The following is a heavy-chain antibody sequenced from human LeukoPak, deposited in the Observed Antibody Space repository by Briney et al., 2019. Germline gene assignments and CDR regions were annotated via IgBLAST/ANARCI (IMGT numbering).Heavy chain of an antibody. CDR1: GGSFSGYY. Sequence: SETLSLTCAVYGGSFSGYYWSWIRQPPGKGLEWIGEINHSGSTNYNPSLKSRVTISVDTSKNQFSLKLSSVTAADTAVYYCARGLKPKLSQRRADYWGRGTLVTVSS. V-gene: IGHV4-34*01. CDR2: INHSGST. J-gene: IGHJ4*02. CDR3: ARGLKPKLSQRRADY.